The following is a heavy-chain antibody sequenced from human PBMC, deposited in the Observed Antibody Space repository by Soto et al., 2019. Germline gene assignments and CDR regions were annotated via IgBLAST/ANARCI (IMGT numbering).Heavy chain of an antibody. V-gene: IGHV1-46*04. CDR2: INPSDNSS. CDR3: ARSWNVVDHFDS. CDR1: GYIFPTYS. J-gene: IGHJ4*02. Sequence: QVQLVQSGAEVKEPGASVTVSCKTSGYIFPTYSIHWVRQAPGQGLDWVAEINPSDNSSTYAQQLQGRVTVTSDTSTTTVYMELRSLRSEDTAVYYCARSWNVVDHFDSWGQGTLVTVSS. D-gene: IGHD1-1*01.